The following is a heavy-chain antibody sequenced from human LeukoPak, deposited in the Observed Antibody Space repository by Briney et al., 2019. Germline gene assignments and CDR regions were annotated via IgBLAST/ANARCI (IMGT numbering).Heavy chain of an antibody. V-gene: IGHV1-18*01. CDR2: ISGDNGNT. CDR3: ARDCDRSGYYCY. Sequence: ASVKVSCKASGYTFTSYGITWVRQAPGQGLEWIGWISGDNGNTYYAQKLQGRVTMTTDTSTSTAYMELRSLRSDDTAVYYCARDCDRSGYYCYWSQGTLVTVSS. CDR1: GYTFTSYG. J-gene: IGHJ4*02. D-gene: IGHD3-22*01.